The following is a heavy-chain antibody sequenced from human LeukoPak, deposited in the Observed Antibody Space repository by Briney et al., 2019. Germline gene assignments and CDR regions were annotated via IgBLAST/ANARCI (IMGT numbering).Heavy chain of an antibody. CDR3: AKGRYHLATVTLLDY. V-gene: IGHV3-30*18. CDR1: GFTFSSYG. D-gene: IGHD4-17*01. CDR2: ISYDGPNK. J-gene: IGHJ4*02. Sequence: GGSLRLSCAASGFTFSSYGMHWVRQAPGRGLEWVAVISYDGPNKYYADSVKGRFTISRDNSKNTLYLQMNSLRAEDTAVYYCAKGRYHLATVTLLDYWGQGTLVTVSS.